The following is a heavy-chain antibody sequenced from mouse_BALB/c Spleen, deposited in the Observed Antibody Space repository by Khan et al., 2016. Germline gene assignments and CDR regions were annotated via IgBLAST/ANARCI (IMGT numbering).Heavy chain of an antibody. V-gene: IGHV1S137*01. D-gene: IGHD1-1*02. CDR2: ISTYYGNT. CDR3: ASGGNDFYYEAMDY. CDR1: GYTFTDYA. J-gene: IGHJ4*01. Sequence: VQLQESGPELVRPGVSVKISCKGSGYTFTDYAMHWVKQSHAKSLEWIGVISTYYGNTNYNQKFKGKATMTVDKSSSTAYMELARLTSEDSAIYYCASGGNDFYYEAMDYWGQGTSVTVSS.